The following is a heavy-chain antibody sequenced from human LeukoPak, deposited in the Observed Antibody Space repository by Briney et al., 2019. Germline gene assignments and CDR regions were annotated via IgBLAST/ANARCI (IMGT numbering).Heavy chain of an antibody. D-gene: IGHD6-13*01. CDR1: GFTFSSYG. J-gene: IGHJ5*02. CDR2: IWYDGSNK. V-gene: IGHV3-33*01. CDR3: ARVVTSGIAAAGLNWFDP. Sequence: GGSLRLSCAASGFTFSSYGMHWVRQAPGKGLEWVAVIWYDGSNKYYADSVKGRSTISRDNSKNTLYLQMNSLRAEDTAVYYCARVVTSGIAAAGLNWFDPWGQGTLVTVSS.